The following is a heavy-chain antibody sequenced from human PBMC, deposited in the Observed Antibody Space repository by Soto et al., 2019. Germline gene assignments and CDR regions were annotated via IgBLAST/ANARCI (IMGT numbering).Heavy chain of an antibody. Sequence: SETLSLTCAVYGGSLSGYYWSWIRQPPGKGLEWIGEINHSGSTNYNPSLKTRVTISVDTSKNQFSLKLSSVTAADTAVYYCARETGTSSAEGQYYYYYGMDVWGQGTTVTVSS. CDR3: ARETGTSSAEGQYYYYYGMDV. D-gene: IGHD6-6*01. CDR2: INHSGST. V-gene: IGHV4-34*01. J-gene: IGHJ6*02. CDR1: GGSLSGYY.